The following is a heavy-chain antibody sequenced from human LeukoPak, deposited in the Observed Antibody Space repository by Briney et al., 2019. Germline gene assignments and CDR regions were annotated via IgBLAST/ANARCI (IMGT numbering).Heavy chain of an antibody. CDR2: INHSGST. CDR3: ARGPLTNRRLRGSKYFDY. CDR1: GGSFSGYY. V-gene: IGHV4-34*01. D-gene: IGHD3-10*01. J-gene: IGHJ4*02. Sequence: PSETLSLTCAVYGGSFSGYYWSWIRQPPGKGLEWIGEINHSGSTNYNPSLKSRVTISVDTSKNQFSLKLSSVTAADTAVYHCARGPLTNRRLRGSKYFDYWGQGTLVTVSS.